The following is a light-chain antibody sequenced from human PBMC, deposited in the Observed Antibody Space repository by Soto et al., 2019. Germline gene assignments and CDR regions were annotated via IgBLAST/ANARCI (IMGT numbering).Light chain of an antibody. CDR1: QSVSSN. J-gene: IGKJ1*01. V-gene: IGKV3-15*01. CDR2: GAS. Sequence: EIVLTQSPATLSVSPGERATLSCRASQSVSSNLAWYQQKPGQAPGLLIYGASTRATGIPARLSGSGSGTEFTLTISSLQSEDFAVYYCQQYKSRARTTFGQGTEVDIK. CDR3: QQYKSRARTT.